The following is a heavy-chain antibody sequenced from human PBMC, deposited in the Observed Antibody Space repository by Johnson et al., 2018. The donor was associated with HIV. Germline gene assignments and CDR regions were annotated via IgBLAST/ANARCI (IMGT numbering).Heavy chain of an antibody. Sequence: VQLVESGGGLVQPRGSLRLSCAASGFTFSDCAMSWVRQGPGKGLEWVSGISGSGGSTYYADSVKGRFTISRDNSKNTLFLQMNSLRAEDTAVYYCARHSTSSTMGAFDIWGQGTMVTVSS. CDR2: ISGSGGST. J-gene: IGHJ3*02. CDR1: GFTFSDCA. D-gene: IGHD6-6*01. V-gene: IGHV3-23*04. CDR3: ARHSTSSTMGAFDI.